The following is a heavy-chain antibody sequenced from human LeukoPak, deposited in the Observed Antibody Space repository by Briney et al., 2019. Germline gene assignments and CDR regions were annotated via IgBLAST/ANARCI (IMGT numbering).Heavy chain of an antibody. CDR2: IHTSGST. V-gene: IGHV4-61*02. J-gene: IGHJ5*02. CDR3: ARRLAPYRYCSGGSCYRFDP. D-gene: IGHD2-15*01. CDR1: GGSISSGSYY. Sequence: PSQTLSLTCTVSGGSISSGSYYWNWIRQPAGKGLEWIGRIHTSGSTNYNPSLKSRITISVDTSKNQFSLKLSSVTAADTAVYYCARRLAPYRYCSGGSCYRFDPWGQGTLVTVSS.